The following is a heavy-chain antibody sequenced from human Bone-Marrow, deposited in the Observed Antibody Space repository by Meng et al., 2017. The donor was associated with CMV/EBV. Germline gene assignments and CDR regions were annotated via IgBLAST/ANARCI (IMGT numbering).Heavy chain of an antibody. V-gene: IGHV4-4*02. J-gene: IGHJ4*02. CDR3: ARDLGTVAPGY. Sequence: QVQLLESGPGRVKTSGTMSLTCAVSGGSISSNNWWSWVRQPPGKGLEWIGEIYHSGSTNYNPSLESRVTISVYKSKNQLSLKLNSVTAADTAVYYCARDLGTVAPGYWGQGTLVTVSP. D-gene: IGHD4-23*01. CDR1: GGSISSNNW. CDR2: IYHSGST.